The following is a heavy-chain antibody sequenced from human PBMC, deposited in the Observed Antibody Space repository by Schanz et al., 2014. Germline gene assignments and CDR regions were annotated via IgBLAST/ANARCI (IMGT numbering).Heavy chain of an antibody. CDR2: ISAYNGNT. CDR3: ARDNLVSSSWYNYYGMDV. V-gene: IGHV1-18*01. CDR1: GYAFTTYG. J-gene: IGHJ6*02. D-gene: IGHD6-13*01. Sequence: QVQLVQSGAEVKKPGASVRVSCKVSGYAFTTYGISWVRQAPGQGLEWMGWISAYNGNTNYAQKLQGRVTMTTDTSTSTAYMELRSLRSDDTAVYYCARDNLVSSSWYNYYGMDVWGQGTTVTVSS.